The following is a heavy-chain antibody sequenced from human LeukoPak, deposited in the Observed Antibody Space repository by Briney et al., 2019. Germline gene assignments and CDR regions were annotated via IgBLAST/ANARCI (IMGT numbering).Heavy chain of an antibody. D-gene: IGHD5-12*01. Sequence: GGSLRLSCAASGFTFTTYWMSWVRQAPGKGLEWVANIKQDGREKYNVDSVKGRFTISRDNAKNSLYLQMNSLRAEDTAVYYCARSQWLRFDAFDIWGQGTVVTVSS. CDR1: GFTFTTYW. V-gene: IGHV3-7*04. J-gene: IGHJ3*02. CDR2: IKQDGREK. CDR3: ARSQWLRFDAFDI.